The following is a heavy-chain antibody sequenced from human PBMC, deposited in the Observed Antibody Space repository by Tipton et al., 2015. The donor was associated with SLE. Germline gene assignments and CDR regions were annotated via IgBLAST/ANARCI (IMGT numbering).Heavy chain of an antibody. D-gene: IGHD6-13*01. CDR3: ARVVQGIEGYFDL. V-gene: IGHV4-34*01. CDR1: GGSFSGYY. Sequence: TLSLTCAVYGGSFSGYYWSWIRQPPGKGLEWIGEINHSGSTNYNPSLKARVTLSADTSKNQVSLRLTSVTPEDTAVYYCARVVQGIEGYFDLWGRGTLVTVSS. CDR2: INHSGST. J-gene: IGHJ2*01.